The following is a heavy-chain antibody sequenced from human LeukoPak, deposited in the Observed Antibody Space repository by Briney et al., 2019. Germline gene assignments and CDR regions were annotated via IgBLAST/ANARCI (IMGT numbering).Heavy chain of an antibody. CDR3: ARPYGGTPGYFDY. CDR1: GGSISSSSDY. J-gene: IGHJ4*02. Sequence: SETLSLTCTVSGGSISSSSDYCGWISQTPGKGLEWIRNIYYSGTTYYNPSLKSRVTISVDTSKNQFSLKLSSVTAADTAVYYSARPYGGTPGYFDYWGQGTLVTVSS. V-gene: IGHV4-39*01. CDR2: IYYSGTT. D-gene: IGHD4-23*01.